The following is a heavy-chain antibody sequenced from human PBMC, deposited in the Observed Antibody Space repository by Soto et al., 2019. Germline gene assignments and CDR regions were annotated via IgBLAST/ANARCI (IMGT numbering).Heavy chain of an antibody. Sequence: QVQLVQSGAEVKKPGASVKVSCKASGYTFTSYYMHWVRQAPGQGLEWMGIINPSGGSTSYAQKFQGRVTMTRDTSTSTVYMELSSLRSEDKAVYYCARIGLRDYFDYWGQGTLVTVSS. V-gene: IGHV1-46*01. CDR1: GYTFTSYY. CDR3: ARIGLRDYFDY. CDR2: INPSGGST. D-gene: IGHD4-17*01. J-gene: IGHJ4*02.